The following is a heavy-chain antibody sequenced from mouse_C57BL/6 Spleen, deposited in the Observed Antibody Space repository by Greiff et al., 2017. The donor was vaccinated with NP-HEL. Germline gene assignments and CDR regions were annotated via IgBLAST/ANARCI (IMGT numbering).Heavy chain of an antibody. CDR2: ISSGGDYI. Sequence: EVKLVESGEGLVKPGGSLKLSCAASGFTFSSYAMSWVRQTPEKGLEWVAYISSGGDYIYYADTVKGRFTIPRDNARNTLYLQMSSLKSEDTAMYYCTRGGGYCGSSSAWFAYWGQGTLVTVSA. CDR1: GFTFSSYA. D-gene: IGHD1-1*01. CDR3: TRGGGYCGSSSAWFAY. V-gene: IGHV5-9-1*02. J-gene: IGHJ3*01.